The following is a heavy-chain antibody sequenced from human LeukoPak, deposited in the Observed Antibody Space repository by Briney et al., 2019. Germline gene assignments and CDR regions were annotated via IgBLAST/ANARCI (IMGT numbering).Heavy chain of an antibody. CDR3: ARGRGSFFWSGYYPVWFDP. Sequence: SETLSLTCTVSGGSISSYYWSWIRQPAGKGLEWIGRIYTSGSTNYNPSLKSRVTMSVDTSKNQFSLKLSSVAAADTAVYYCARGRGSFFWSGYYPVWFDPWGQGTLVTVSS. CDR2: IYTSGST. D-gene: IGHD3-3*01. CDR1: GGSISSYY. V-gene: IGHV4-4*07. J-gene: IGHJ5*02.